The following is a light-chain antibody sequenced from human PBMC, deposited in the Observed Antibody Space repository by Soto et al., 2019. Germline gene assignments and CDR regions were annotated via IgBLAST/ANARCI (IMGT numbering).Light chain of an antibody. V-gene: IGKV3-11*01. CDR1: QSFRGL. CDR2: DAY. Sequence: EVVLTQSPVTLSLSPGERANLSCRASQSFRGLLAWYQQKPGQAPRLLIYDAYNRATGIPPRFSGSGYGTDCTRTISSLEPEDSAVYYCQQRHMLPITFGQGTRLEIK. J-gene: IGKJ5*01. CDR3: QQRHMLPIT.